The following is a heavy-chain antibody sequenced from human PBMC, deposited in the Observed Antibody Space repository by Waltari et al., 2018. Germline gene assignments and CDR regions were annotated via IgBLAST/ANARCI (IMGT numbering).Heavy chain of an antibody. Sequence: EVQMVESGGGLVQPGGSLRLSCAVSGFAVSGNYMSGVGQAPGKGLGWCSVIYNDGRQNYADAVKGRCTISRDNSKNTLDLLMNSLRAEDTAVYYCVRGPDSRGGKRHGMDVWGQGTMVTVSS. CDR2: IYNDGRQ. V-gene: IGHV3-66*01. CDR1: GFAVSGNY. J-gene: IGHJ6*02. CDR3: VRGPDSRGGKRHGMDV. D-gene: IGHD3-16*01.